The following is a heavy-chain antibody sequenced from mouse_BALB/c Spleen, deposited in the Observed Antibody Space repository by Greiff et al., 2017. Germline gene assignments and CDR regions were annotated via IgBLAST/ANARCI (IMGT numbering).Heavy chain of an antibody. J-gene: IGHJ4*01. Sequence: QVQLQQSGAELVRPGTSVKVSCKASGYAFTNYLIEWVKQRPGQGLEWIGVINPGSGGTNYNEKFKGKATLTADKSSSTAYMQLSSLTSDDSAVYFCAREGPRNYYGSSFYYAMDYWGQGTSVTVSS. CDR2: INPGSGGT. D-gene: IGHD1-1*01. CDR3: AREGPRNYYGSSFYYAMDY. CDR1: GYAFTNYL. V-gene: IGHV1-54*03.